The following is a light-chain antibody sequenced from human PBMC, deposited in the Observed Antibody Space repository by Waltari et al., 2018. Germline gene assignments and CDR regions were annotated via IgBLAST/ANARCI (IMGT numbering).Light chain of an antibody. CDR2: DAS. CDR3: QQYDNLPYT. Sequence: DIQMTQSPSSLSSSVGDRVTFTCQASQDIRNYLNWFQQTPGKAPKLLIYDASNLEAEVPSRFIGSGSGTDFTFTISSLQAEDLGTYYCQQYDNLPYTFGQGTKLEI. V-gene: IGKV1-33*01. CDR1: QDIRNY. J-gene: IGKJ2*01.